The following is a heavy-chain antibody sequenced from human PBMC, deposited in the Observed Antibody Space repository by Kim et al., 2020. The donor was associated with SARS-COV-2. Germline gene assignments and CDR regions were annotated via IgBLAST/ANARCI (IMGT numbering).Heavy chain of an antibody. D-gene: IGHD6-13*01. CDR2: ISSSSSTI. J-gene: IGHJ3*02. CDR3: ARDPDIAAAGDAFDI. CDR1: GFTFSSYS. V-gene: IGHV3-48*04. Sequence: GGSLRLSCAASGFTFSSYSMNWVRQAPGKGLEWVSYISSSSSTIYYADSVKGRFTISRDNAKNSLYLQMNSLRAEDTAVYYCARDPDIAAAGDAFDIWGQGTMVTVSS.